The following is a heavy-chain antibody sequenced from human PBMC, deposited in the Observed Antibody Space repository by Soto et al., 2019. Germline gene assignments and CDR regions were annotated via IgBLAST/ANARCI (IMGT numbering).Heavy chain of an antibody. D-gene: IGHD2-2*01. J-gene: IGHJ4*02. V-gene: IGHV4-61*05. CDR1: DGYISSSSYY. Sequence: SETLSLTCTVSDGYISSSSYYWGWIRPPPGKELEWIGYMSYSGSTNYKQSLKSQVTISVDTSHKQFTMKLSSMTAADMAVYYCARSLRYCSSTSCYGRFDYWGQGTLVTVS. CDR3: ARSLRYCSSTSCYGRFDY. CDR2: MSYSGST.